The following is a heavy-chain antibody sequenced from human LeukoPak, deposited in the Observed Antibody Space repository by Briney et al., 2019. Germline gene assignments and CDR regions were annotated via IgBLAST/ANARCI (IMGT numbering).Heavy chain of an antibody. V-gene: IGHV3-66*01. J-gene: IGHJ4*02. CDR2: IYSDGTI. Sequence: PGESLRLSCAASGFTVSSNYTSWVRQVPGKGLEWVSVIYSDGTISYADSVKGRFTISRDNSENTLYLQMNSLRVEDTAVYYCAREGLAVAIDYWGQGTLVTVSS. CDR1: GFTVSSNY. CDR3: AREGLAVAIDY. D-gene: IGHD6-19*01.